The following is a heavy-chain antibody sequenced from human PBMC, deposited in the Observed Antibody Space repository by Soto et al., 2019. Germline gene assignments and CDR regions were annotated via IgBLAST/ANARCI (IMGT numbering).Heavy chain of an antibody. D-gene: IGHD3-22*01. CDR3: ARDSRYYDVYYFDY. V-gene: IGHV4-31*03. CDR2: IYYSGST. CDR1: CGPISSGGYY. J-gene: IGHJ4*02. Sequence: SDTLSLTCTVSCGPISSGGYYWSWIRQHPGKGLEWIGYIYYSGSTYYNPSLKSRVTISVDTSKNQFSLKLSSVTAADTAVYYCARDSRYYDVYYFDYWGQGTLVTVSS.